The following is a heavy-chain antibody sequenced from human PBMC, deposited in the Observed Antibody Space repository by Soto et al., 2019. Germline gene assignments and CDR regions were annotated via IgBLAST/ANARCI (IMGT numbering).Heavy chain of an antibody. D-gene: IGHD1-20*01. Sequence: QVQLQESGPGLVKPSETLSLTCTVSGGSISSYYWSWIRQPPGKGLEWIGYIYYSGSTNYNPSLKSRVTISVDTSKNQFSLKLSSVTAADTAVYYCARAKYNWNDDQAFDYWGQGTLVTVSS. CDR3: ARAKYNWNDDQAFDY. J-gene: IGHJ4*02. V-gene: IGHV4-59*01. CDR2: IYYSGST. CDR1: GGSISSYY.